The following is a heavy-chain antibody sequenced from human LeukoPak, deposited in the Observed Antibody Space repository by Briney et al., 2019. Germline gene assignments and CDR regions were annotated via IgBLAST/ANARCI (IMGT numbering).Heavy chain of an antibody. CDR1: GYTFTSYG. J-gene: IGHJ5*02. Sequence: GASVKVPCKASGYTFTSYGISWVRQAPGQGLEWMGWISAYNGNTNYAQKLQGRVTMTTDTSTSTAYMELRSLRSDDTAVYYCARDKAQYQLLFMEYNWFDPWGQGTLVTVSS. CDR3: ARDKAQYQLLFMEYNWFDP. V-gene: IGHV1-18*04. D-gene: IGHD2-2*01. CDR2: ISAYNGNT.